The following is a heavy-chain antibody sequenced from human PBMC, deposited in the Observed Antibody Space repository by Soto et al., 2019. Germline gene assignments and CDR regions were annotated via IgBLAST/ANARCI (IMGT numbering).Heavy chain of an antibody. V-gene: IGHV1-46*01. Sequence: GASVKVSCKASGYTFTKFHIHWVRQAPGQGLEWMGMIDPSGGVTRDAQRFQGRITMTSDTSTSSVYMELRGLTSEDTAVYYCASREGGWFGESNRDYWGQGTLVTVSS. D-gene: IGHD3-10*01. CDR2: IDPSGGVT. CDR3: ASREGGWFGESNRDY. CDR1: GYTFTKFH. J-gene: IGHJ4*02.